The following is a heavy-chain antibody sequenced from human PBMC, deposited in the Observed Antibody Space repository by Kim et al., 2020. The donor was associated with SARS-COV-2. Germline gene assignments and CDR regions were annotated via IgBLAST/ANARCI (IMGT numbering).Heavy chain of an antibody. CDR3: ARVGAVTLFDY. V-gene: IGHV4-30-4*02. J-gene: IGHJ4*02. D-gene: IGHD1-26*01. CDR1: GGSITSGDSF. Sequence: SETLSLTCTVSGGSITSGDSFWGWVRQPPGKGPEWIGYIYFSGTTNYNPSLRSRVTISVDTSVNQFSLRLSSVTAADTAVYYCARVGAVTLFDYWGPGTLVTVSS. CDR2: IYFSGTT.